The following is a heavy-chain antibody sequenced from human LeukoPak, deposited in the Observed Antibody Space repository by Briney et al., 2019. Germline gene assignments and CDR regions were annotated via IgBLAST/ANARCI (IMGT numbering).Heavy chain of an antibody. D-gene: IGHD3-9*01. CDR2: ISAYNGNT. Sequence: ASVKVSCKASGYTFTSYGISWVRQAPGQGLEWMGWISAYNGNTNYAQKLQGRVTMTTDTSTSTAYMELRSLRSDDTAVYYCAGDSPQLNYDILTGYYNRTFDYWGQGTLVTVSS. CDR1: GYTFTSYG. CDR3: AGDSPQLNYDILTGYYNRTFDY. V-gene: IGHV1-18*04. J-gene: IGHJ4*02.